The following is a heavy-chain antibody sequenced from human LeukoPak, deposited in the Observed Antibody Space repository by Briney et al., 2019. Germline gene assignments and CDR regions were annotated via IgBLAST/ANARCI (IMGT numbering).Heavy chain of an antibody. D-gene: IGHD5-18*01. V-gene: IGHV3-53*01. CDR3: ARGAGDTTMGYYYYYMDV. CDR2: IYSGGTT. J-gene: IGHJ6*03. CDR1: GFIVSSNY. Sequence: GGSLRLSCAASGFIVSSNYMSWVRQAPGKGLEWVSVIYSGGTTYYADSVKGRFTISRDNSKNTLYLQMNSLRAEDTAVYYCARGAGDTTMGYYYYYMDVWGKGTTVTVSS.